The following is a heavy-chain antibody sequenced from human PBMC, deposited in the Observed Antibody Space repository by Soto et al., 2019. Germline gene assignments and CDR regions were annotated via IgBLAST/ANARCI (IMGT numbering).Heavy chain of an antibody. CDR2: INSDGSST. J-gene: IGHJ4*02. CDR3: AREEPIRLDY. Sequence: EVQLVESGGGLVQPGGSLRLSCAASGFTFSSYWMHWVRQAPWKGLVWVSRINSDGSSTSYADSVKGRFTISRDNAKNTLYLQMNSLRVAETAVYYCAREEPIRLDYWGQGTLVTVSS. V-gene: IGHV3-74*01. CDR1: GFTFSSYW.